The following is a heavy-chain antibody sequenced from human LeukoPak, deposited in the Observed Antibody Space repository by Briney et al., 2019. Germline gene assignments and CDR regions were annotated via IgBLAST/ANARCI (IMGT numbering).Heavy chain of an antibody. CDR2: ISSSISYI. V-gene: IGHV3-21*06. J-gene: IGHJ4*02. CDR1: GFILRSYS. CDR3: ARDPTGSGSVDY. Sequence: GGPLRLFCAASGFILRSYSVNGLPQARGRARECVSLISSSISYIKYADSVKGRSTISRANAKNSLYLQMNSLRAEETVVYYCARDPTGSGSVDYWGQGTLVTVSS. D-gene: IGHD3-3*01.